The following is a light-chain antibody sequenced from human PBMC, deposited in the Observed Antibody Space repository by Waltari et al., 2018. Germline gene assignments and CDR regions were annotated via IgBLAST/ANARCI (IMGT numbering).Light chain of an antibody. CDR1: QSVGTY. J-gene: IGKJ4*01. V-gene: IGKV3-11*01. Sequence: EIVLTQSPAILSFSTGERATLSCRASQSVGTYLAWYQQRPGQSPRLLIYDASYRATGIPARFSGSGSETDFTLTISSLQPEDFAVYYCQQRRSWPLTFGGGTRVQI. CDR2: DAS. CDR3: QQRRSWPLT.